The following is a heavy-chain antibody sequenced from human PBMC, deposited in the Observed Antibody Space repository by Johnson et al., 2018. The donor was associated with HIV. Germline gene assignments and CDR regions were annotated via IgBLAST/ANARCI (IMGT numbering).Heavy chain of an antibody. V-gene: IGHV3-7*03. CDR3: ASDYYYDGRARLGAFDI. CDR2: IKQGGEEK. Sequence: VQLVESGGGLVQPGGSLRLSCSAAGFSFSNYWMSWVRQAPGKGLEWVANIKQGGEEKYYVDSVKGRFTISRDNAKNSRFLQMNSLRAEETAVYYCASDYYYDGRARLGAFDIWGQGTMVTVSS. CDR1: GFSFSNYW. J-gene: IGHJ3*02. D-gene: IGHD3-22*01.